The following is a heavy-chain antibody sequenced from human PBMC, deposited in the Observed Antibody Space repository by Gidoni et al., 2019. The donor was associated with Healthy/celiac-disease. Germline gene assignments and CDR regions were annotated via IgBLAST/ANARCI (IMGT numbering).Heavy chain of an antibody. V-gene: IGHV1-69*01. CDR2: IIPICGTE. Sequence: QVQLVQSGAEVKKPGSSVKVSCKASGGTFSSYAISWVGQAPGQGLECMGGIIPICGTETYTRKCQGRVPITAEDHTGTAYMERSSWRSEATAVYSCARVRDALDSGAYWGELIDWGQGTLVTVSS. J-gene: IGHJ4*02. CDR3: ARVRDALDSGAYWGELID. D-gene: IGHD4-17*01. CDR1: GGTFSSYA.